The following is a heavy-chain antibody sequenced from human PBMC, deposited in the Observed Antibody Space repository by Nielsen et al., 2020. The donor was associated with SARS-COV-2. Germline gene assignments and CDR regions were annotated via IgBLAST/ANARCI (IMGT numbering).Heavy chain of an antibody. D-gene: IGHD5-24*01. CDR2: IDPSDSYT. V-gene: IGHV5-10-1*01. CDR3: ARSRVEMATIGDY. Sequence: GESLKISCKGSGYSFSNYWISWVRQMPGKGLEWMGRIDPSDSYTAYSPSFQGHVTMSAEKAISTAYLQWSSLKASDTAMYYCARSRVEMATIGDYWGQGTLVTVSA. CDR1: GYSFSNYW. J-gene: IGHJ4*02.